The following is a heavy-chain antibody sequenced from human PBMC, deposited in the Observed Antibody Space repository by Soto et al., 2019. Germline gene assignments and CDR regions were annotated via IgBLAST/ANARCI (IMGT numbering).Heavy chain of an antibody. J-gene: IGHJ4*02. D-gene: IGHD6-19*01. V-gene: IGHV1-18*01. CDR3: AREGSEYSSGWFEYYFDY. Sequence: ASVKVSCKASGYTFTSYGISWVRQAPGQGLEWMGWISAYNGNTNYAQKLQGRVTMTTDTSTSTAYMELRSLRSDDTAVYYCAREGSEYSSGWFEYYFDYWGQGTLVTVSS. CDR1: GYTFTSYG. CDR2: ISAYNGNT.